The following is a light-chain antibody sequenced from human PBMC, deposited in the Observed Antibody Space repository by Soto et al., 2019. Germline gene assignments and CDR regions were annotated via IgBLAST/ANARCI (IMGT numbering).Light chain of an antibody. Sequence: EIVLTQSPGTLSLSPGERATLSCRASQSVSSSYLAWYQQKPGQAPRLLIYGASSRATGIPDRFSGSGSGTDFTLTIRRLEPEDSAVYYCQQRHMWPITFGQGTRLEIK. V-gene: IGKV3D-20*02. J-gene: IGKJ5*01. CDR2: GAS. CDR3: QQRHMWPIT. CDR1: QSVSSSY.